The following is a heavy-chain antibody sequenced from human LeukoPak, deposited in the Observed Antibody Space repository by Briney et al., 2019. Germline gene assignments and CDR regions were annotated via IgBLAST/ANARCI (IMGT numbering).Heavy chain of an antibody. Sequence: GGSLRLSCAASGFSFSSFGMNWVRQAPGKGLEWVAVLSHDGRNKNYADSVKGGFIISRDNSKKTLYLQMNSLRGEDTAAYYCARFREYTYGPFDSWGQGTLVTVSS. D-gene: IGHD5-18*01. CDR3: ARFREYTYGPFDS. CDR1: GFSFSSFG. V-gene: IGHV3-30*04. J-gene: IGHJ4*02. CDR2: LSHDGRNK.